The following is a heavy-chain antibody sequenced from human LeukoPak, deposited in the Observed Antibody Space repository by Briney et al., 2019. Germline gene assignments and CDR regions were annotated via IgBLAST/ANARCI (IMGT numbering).Heavy chain of an antibody. CDR2: IYYSGST. V-gene: IGHV4-31*03. CDR3: ARDSLGSVDTAMVRGGYAFDI. Sequence: PSETLSLTCTVSGGSISSGGYYWRWIRQHPGKGLEWIGYIYYSGSTYYNPSLKSRVTISVDTSKNQFSLKLSSVTAADTAVYYCARDSLGSVDTAMVRGGYAFDIWGQGTMVTVSS. CDR1: GGSISSGGYY. J-gene: IGHJ3*02. D-gene: IGHD5-18*01.